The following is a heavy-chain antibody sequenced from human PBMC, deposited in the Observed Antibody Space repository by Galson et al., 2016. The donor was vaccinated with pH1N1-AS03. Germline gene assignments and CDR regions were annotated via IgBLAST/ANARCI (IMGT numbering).Heavy chain of an antibody. V-gene: IGHV1-69*05. Sequence: SVKVSCKASGGTFRSYAISWVRQAPGQGLEWMGGIIPIFGSANYAQKFQGRVTITTDESTSTTYMELSSLRSEDTAVYYCARDYRWAFDYWGQGTLVTVSS. CDR3: ARDYRWAFDY. CDR2: IIPIFGSA. CDR1: GGTFRSYA. J-gene: IGHJ4*02. D-gene: IGHD3-16*02.